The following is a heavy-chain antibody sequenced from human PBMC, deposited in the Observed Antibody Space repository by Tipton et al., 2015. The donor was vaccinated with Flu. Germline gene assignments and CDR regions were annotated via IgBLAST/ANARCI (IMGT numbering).Heavy chain of an antibody. J-gene: IGHJ4*02. CDR2: IYHSGTT. D-gene: IGHD3-10*02. CDR3: ARHSGDSVRGVIDY. V-gene: IGHV4-38-2*01. CDR1: GYSIRSAYY. Sequence: LRLSCSVSGYSIRSAYYWGWVRRPPGKGLEWIGTIYHSGTTYYNPSLKSRLTISVDTSKNQFSLRLSSVTAADTAVYYCARHSGDSVRGVIDYWGQGTLVTVSS.